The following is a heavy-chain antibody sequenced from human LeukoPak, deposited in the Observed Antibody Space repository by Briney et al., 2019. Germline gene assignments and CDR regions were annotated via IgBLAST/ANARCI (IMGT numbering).Heavy chain of an antibody. CDR1: GGSFSGYY. Sequence: SETLSLTCAVYGGSFSGYYWSWIRQPPGKGLEWIGEINHSGSTNYNPSLKSRVTISVDTFKNQFSLKLSSVTAADTAVYYCARASRGYSYGGPFDYWGQGTLVTVSS. CDR2: INHSGST. V-gene: IGHV4-34*01. CDR3: ARASRGYSYGGPFDY. D-gene: IGHD5-18*01. J-gene: IGHJ4*02.